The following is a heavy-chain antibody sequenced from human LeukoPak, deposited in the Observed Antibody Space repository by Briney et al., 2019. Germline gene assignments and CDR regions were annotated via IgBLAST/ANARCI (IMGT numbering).Heavy chain of an antibody. J-gene: IGHJ4*02. Sequence: PGGSLRLSCAASGFTFSSYSMNWVRQAPGKGLDWVSSISSSSSYIYYADSVKGLFTISRDTAKNSLYLQMNSLRAEDTAVYYCARGPTDFDYWGQGTLVTVSS. CDR2: ISSSSSYI. V-gene: IGHV3-21*01. CDR3: ARGPTDFDY. CDR1: GFTFSSYS. D-gene: IGHD4-17*01.